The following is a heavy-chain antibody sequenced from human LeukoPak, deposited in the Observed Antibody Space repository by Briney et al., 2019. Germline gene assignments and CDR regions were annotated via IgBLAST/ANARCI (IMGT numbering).Heavy chain of an antibody. D-gene: IGHD2-15*01. CDR3: AKYCSGGSCLFDY. V-gene: IGHV3-30*18. CDR2: ISYDGSNK. CDR1: GFTFSSYG. J-gene: IGHJ4*02. Sequence: GRSLRLSCAASGFTFSSYGMHWVRQAPGKGLEWVAVISYDGSNKYYADSVKGRFTISRDNSKNTLYLQMNSLRAEDTAVYYCAKYCSGGSCLFDYWGQGTLVTVSS.